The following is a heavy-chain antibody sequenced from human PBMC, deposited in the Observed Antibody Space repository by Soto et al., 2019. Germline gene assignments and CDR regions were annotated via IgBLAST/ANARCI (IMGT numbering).Heavy chain of an antibody. J-gene: IGHJ4*02. CDR3: ARDTSDILGVAY. D-gene: IGHD3-9*01. V-gene: IGHV3-30*05. CDR1: GFTFNNYN. Sequence: QVYLVESGGGVVQPGRSLRLSCAASGFTFNNYNMHWVRQAPGKGLEWVARISYDGSNKNYPDSVKGRFIISRDNSENTLYLQMNSLRLGGTAGYYCARDTSDILGVAYWGQGSLVTVSS. CDR2: ISYDGSNK.